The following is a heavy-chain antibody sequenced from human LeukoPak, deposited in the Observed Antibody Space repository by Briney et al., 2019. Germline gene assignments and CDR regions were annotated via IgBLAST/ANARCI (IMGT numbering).Heavy chain of an antibody. V-gene: IGHV5-51*01. CDR3: ARHLVATITGYYYGMDV. CDR2: IYPGDSDT. Sequence: GESLKISCKASGYTFTSYWIGWGRQMPGKGLEWMGIIYPGDSDTRYSPSFQGQVTISADKSISTAYLQWSSLKASDTAMYYCARHLVATITGYYYGMDVWGQGTTVTVSS. CDR1: GYTFTSYW. D-gene: IGHD5-12*01. J-gene: IGHJ6*02.